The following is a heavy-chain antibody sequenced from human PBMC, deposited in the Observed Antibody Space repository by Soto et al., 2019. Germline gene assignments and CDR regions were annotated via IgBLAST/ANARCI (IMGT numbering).Heavy chain of an antibody. CDR2: INPSGGST. V-gene: IGHV1-46*01. J-gene: IGHJ6*02. Sequence: QVQLVQSGAEVKKPGASVKVSCKASGYTFTSYYMHWVRQAPGQGLEWMGIINPSGGSTSYAQKFQSRVTMTRDTSTSTVYMELSSLRSEDTAVYYCARIPYYYDSSGYISSGMDVWGQGTTVTVSS. CDR3: ARIPYYYDSSGYISSGMDV. D-gene: IGHD3-22*01. CDR1: GYTFTSYY.